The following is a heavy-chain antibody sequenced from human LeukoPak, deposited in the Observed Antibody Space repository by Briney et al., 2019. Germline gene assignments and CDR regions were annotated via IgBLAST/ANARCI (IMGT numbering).Heavy chain of an antibody. V-gene: IGHV3-11*01. CDR2: ISNSGDTR. Sequence: GGSLRLSCAASGFTLSDYYMSWIRQAPGKGLEWLAYISNSGDTRKYADSVTGRFTISRDNAKNSVFLQMNSLRAEDSGVYYCARDVRGRTPLKLGMKWFDPWGQGTRVTVSS. J-gene: IGHJ5*02. CDR1: GFTLSDYY. CDR3: ARDVRGRTPLKLGMKWFDP. D-gene: IGHD7-27*01.